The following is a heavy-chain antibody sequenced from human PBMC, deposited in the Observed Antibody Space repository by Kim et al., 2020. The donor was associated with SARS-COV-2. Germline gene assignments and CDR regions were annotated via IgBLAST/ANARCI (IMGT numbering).Heavy chain of an antibody. D-gene: IGHD3-10*01. Sequence: SETLSLTCAVYGGSFSGYYWSWIRQPPGKGLEWIGEINHSGSTNYNPSLKSRVTISVDTSKNQFSLMLSSVTAADTAVYYCARNGISMVRGVITPYYYYGMDVWGQGTTVTVSS. J-gene: IGHJ6*02. CDR3: ARNGISMVRGVITPYYYYGMDV. V-gene: IGHV4-34*01. CDR1: GGSFSGYY. CDR2: INHSGST.